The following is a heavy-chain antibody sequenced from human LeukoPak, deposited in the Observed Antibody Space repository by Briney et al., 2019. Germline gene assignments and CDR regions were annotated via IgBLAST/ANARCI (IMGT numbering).Heavy chain of an antibody. J-gene: IGHJ4*02. V-gene: IGHV4-59*12. CDR2: IYYSGST. CDR3: ARTGGGNSGYDYYFDY. Sequence: SETLSLTCTVSGGSISSYYWRWIRQPPGKGLDWIGYIYYSGSTNYNPSLKSRVTISVDTSKNQFSLKLSSVTAADTAVYYCARTGGGNSGYDYYFDYWGQGTLVTVSS. CDR1: GGSISSYY. D-gene: IGHD5-12*01.